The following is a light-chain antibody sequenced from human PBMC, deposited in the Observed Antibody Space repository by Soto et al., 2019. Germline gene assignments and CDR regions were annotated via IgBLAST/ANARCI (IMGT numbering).Light chain of an antibody. CDR2: AAS. J-gene: IGKJ1*01. CDR3: QKYNSAPRT. Sequence: IXXTXXPSSXSXSVGDRVTITCRASQGISNYLAWYQQKPGKVPKLLIYAASTLQSGVPSRFSGSGSGTDFTLTISSLQPEDVATYYCQKYNSAPRTFGQGTKVEIK. V-gene: IGKV1-27*01. CDR1: QGISNY.